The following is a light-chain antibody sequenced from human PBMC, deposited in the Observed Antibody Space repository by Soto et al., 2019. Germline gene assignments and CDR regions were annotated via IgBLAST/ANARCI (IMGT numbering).Light chain of an antibody. CDR3: QQYNSYST. CDR2: DAS. V-gene: IGKV1-5*01. Sequence: DIQMTQSPSTLSASVGDRVTITCRASQSISTWLAWYQQKPGKAPKLLIYDASSLESGVPSRFGGSGSWTEFTLTISSLQPEDFASYYCQQYNSYSTFGQGTKVDIK. CDR1: QSISTW. J-gene: IGKJ1*01.